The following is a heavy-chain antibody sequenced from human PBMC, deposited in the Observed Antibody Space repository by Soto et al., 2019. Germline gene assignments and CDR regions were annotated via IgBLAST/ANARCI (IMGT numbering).Heavy chain of an antibody. CDR3: ARDRRRFLEWLNGMDV. V-gene: IGHV3-30-3*01. CDR1: GFTFSSYA. CDR2: ISYDGSNK. Sequence: GGSLRLSCAASGFTFSSYAMHWVRQAPGKGLEWVAVISYDGSNKYYADSVKGRFTISRDNSKNTLYLQMNSLRAEDTAVYYCARDRRRFLEWLNGMDVWGQGTTVTVSS. D-gene: IGHD3-3*01. J-gene: IGHJ6*02.